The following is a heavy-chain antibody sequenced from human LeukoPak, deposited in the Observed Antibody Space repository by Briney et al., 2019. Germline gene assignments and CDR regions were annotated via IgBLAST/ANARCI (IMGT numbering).Heavy chain of an antibody. D-gene: IGHD4-23*01. CDR3: AREGTTVVKGDFDY. CDR1: GFTFSSYG. CDR2: ISYDGSNK. J-gene: IGHJ4*02. Sequence: GGSLRLSCAASGFTFSSYGMHWVRQAPGKGLEWVAVISYDGSNKYYADSVKGRFTISRDNSKNTLYLQMSSLRAEDTAVYYCAREGTTVVKGDFDYWGQGTLVTVSS. V-gene: IGHV3-30*03.